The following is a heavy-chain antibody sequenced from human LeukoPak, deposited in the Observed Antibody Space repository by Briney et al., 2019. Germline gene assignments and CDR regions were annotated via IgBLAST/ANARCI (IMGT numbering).Heavy chain of an antibody. CDR3: ARVLGYYYGSGSYSRSFDI. CDR2: SYDRGST. Sequence: PSETLSLTCIVSGGSINSYYWSWIRQPPGKGLEWIGYSYDRGSTNYNPSLKSRVTISVDTSKSQVSLKLSSVTAADTAVYYCARVLGYYYGSGSYSRSFDIWGQGTMVTVSS. J-gene: IGHJ3*02. V-gene: IGHV4-59*12. CDR1: GGSINSYY. D-gene: IGHD3-10*01.